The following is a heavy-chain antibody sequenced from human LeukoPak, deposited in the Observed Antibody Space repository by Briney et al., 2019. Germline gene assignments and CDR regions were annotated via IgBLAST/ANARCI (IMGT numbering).Heavy chain of an antibody. D-gene: IGHD4-17*01. V-gene: IGHV1-69*05. CDR2: IIPIFGTA. Sequence: GASVKVSCKASGGTFSSYAISWVRQAPGQGLEWMGGIIPIFGTANYAQKFQGRVTITTDESTSTAYMELSSLRSEDTAVYYCARDEGLDPYGSSPGGIDYWGQGTLVTVSS. CDR3: ARDEGLDPYGSSPGGIDY. CDR1: GGTFSSYA. J-gene: IGHJ4*02.